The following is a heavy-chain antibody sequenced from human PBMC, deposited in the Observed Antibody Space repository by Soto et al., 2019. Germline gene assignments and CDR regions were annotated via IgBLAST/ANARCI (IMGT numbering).Heavy chain of an antibody. D-gene: IGHD6-13*01. CDR3: ARDNIAAAGTRTHNWFDP. V-gene: IGHV3-21*01. CDR2: ISSSSSYI. Sequence: GGSLRLSCAASGFTFSSYSMNWVRQAPGKGLEWVSSISSSSSYIYYADSVKGRFTISRDNSKNTLYLQMNSLRAEDTAVYYWARDNIAAAGTRTHNWFDPWGQGTLVTVSS. J-gene: IGHJ5*02. CDR1: GFTFSSYS.